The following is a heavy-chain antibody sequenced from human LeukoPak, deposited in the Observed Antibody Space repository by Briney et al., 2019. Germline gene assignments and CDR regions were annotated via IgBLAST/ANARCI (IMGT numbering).Heavy chain of an antibody. J-gene: IGHJ4*02. CDR1: GFTFSSYW. D-gene: IGHD1-1*01. CDR3: AREVVSGQL. Sequence: GGSLRLSCAASGFTFSSYWMHWVRQAPGKGLVWVSRIKTDGSSTNYADSVKDRFTISRDNAKNILYLQMNSLRAEDTGVYYSAREVVSGQLWGQGTLVTVSS. CDR2: IKTDGSST. V-gene: IGHV3-74*01.